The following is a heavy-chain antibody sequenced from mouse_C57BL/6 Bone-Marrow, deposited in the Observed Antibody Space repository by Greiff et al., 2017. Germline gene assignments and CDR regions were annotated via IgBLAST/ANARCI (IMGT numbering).Heavy chain of an antibody. J-gene: IGHJ2*01. CDR2: ISRGSSTI. CDR3: ATGAVDY. CDR1: GFTFSDYG. Sequence: DVKLVASGGGLVKPGGSLKLSCAASGFTFSDYGMHWVRQAPEKGLEWVAYISRGSSTIYYADTVKGRFTISRDNAKNTLFLQMTSLRSEDTAMYYCATGAVDYWGQGTTLTVAS. V-gene: IGHV5-17*01.